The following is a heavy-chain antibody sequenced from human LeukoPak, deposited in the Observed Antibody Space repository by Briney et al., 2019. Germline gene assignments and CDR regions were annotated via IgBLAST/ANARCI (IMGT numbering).Heavy chain of an antibody. CDR2: INPNSGGT. CDR1: GYTFTAYY. CDR3: ARRSSTHAFDI. J-gene: IGHJ3*02. V-gene: IGHV1-2*02. D-gene: IGHD3-10*01. Sequence: GASVKVSCKASGYTFTAYYIHWVRQAPGQGLEWLGWINPNSGGTIYAQKFQGRVTMTRDTSISTIYMDLRSLRSDDTAIYYCARRSSTHAFDIWGQGTMLTVSP.